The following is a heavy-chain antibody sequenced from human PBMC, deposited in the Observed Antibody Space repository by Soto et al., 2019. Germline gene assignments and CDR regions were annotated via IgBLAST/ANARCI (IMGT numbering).Heavy chain of an antibody. Sequence: GGSLRLSCAASGFTFSSYEMNWVRQAPGKGLEWVSYISSSGSTIYYADSVKGRFTISRDNAKNSLYLQMNSLRAEDTAVYYCARDSEGITHAFDIWGQGTMVTVSS. V-gene: IGHV3-48*03. J-gene: IGHJ3*02. CDR3: ARDSEGITHAFDI. CDR1: GFTFSSYE. CDR2: ISSSGSTI. D-gene: IGHD3-10*01.